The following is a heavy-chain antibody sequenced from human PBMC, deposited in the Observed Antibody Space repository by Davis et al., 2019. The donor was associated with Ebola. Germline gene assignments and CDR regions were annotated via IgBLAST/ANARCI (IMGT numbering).Heavy chain of an antibody. V-gene: IGHV3-30*04. CDR3: TKGSSGITYTLTQRYFDY. Sequence: GESLKISCAASGFTFSSYAMHWVRQAPGKGLEWIAFISHDGRNIPYAGSVWGRFTISRDNSKSTLFLQMNNLRADDTAVYSCTKGSSGITYTLTQRYFDYWGQGTLVTVSS. CDR1: GFTFSSYA. J-gene: IGHJ4*02. D-gene: IGHD3-10*01. CDR2: ISHDGRNI.